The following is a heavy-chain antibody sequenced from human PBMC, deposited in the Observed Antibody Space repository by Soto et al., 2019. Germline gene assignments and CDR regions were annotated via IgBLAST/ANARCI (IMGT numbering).Heavy chain of an antibody. Sequence: EVQLVESGGGLVKPGGSLRLSCAASGFTFSSYSMNWVRQAPGKGLEWVSSISSSSSYIYYADSVKGRFTISRDNAKNSLYLKMNSLRAKDTAVYYCARNKSYGPRTPYSGRDVGGKGTTVTVSS. CDR1: GFTFSSYS. D-gene: IGHD3-10*01. J-gene: IGHJ6*04. V-gene: IGHV3-21*01. CDR2: ISSSSSYI. CDR3: ARNKSYGPRTPYSGRDV.